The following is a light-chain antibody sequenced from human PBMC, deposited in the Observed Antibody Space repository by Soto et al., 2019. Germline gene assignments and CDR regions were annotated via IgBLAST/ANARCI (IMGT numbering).Light chain of an antibody. V-gene: IGLV1-51*02. Sequence: QSVLKQPPSVSAAPGQKVTISCSGSSSNIGNNYVSWYQQLPGTAPKLLIYENNKRPSGIPDRFSGSKSGTSATLGITGLQTGDEADYYCGTWDSSLSAVVFGGGTQLTVL. J-gene: IGLJ2*01. CDR3: GTWDSSLSAVV. CDR2: ENN. CDR1: SSNIGNNY.